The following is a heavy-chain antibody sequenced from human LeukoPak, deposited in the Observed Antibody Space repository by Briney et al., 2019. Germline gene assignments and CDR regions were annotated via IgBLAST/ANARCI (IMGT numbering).Heavy chain of an antibody. D-gene: IGHD6-13*01. J-gene: IGHJ4*02. V-gene: IGHV4-39*01. CDR3: ARLDGIAAAADY. Sequence: SETLSLTCTVSGGSISSSSYYWGWIRQPPGKGLEWIGSIYYSGSTYYNPSLKSRVTIPVDTSKNQFSLKLSSVTAADTAVYYCARLDGIAAAADYWGQGTLVTVSS. CDR2: IYYSGST. CDR1: GGSISSSSYY.